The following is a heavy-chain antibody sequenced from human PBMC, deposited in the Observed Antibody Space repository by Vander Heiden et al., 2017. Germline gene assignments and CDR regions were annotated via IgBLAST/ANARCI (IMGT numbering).Heavy chain of an antibody. CDR1: GGSINSSGFY. CDR2: IHYSQYT. J-gene: IGHJ4*02. Sequence: QLQLQESGPGLVKPSETLSLTCTVSGGSINSSGFYWGWIRQPPGKGLEWIGSIHYSQYTYHNPSLQSRVTISVDTSKNQFSLRLRSVTAADTAVYYCARLPSGSYGGRYFDYWGQGTLVPVSS. V-gene: IGHV4-39*01. D-gene: IGHD6-19*01. CDR3: ARLPSGSYGGRYFDY.